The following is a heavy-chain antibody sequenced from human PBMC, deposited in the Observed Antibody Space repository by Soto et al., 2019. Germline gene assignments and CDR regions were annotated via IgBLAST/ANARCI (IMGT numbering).Heavy chain of an antibody. CDR1: GGSISNYY. V-gene: IGHV4-59*01. J-gene: IGHJ4*02. CDR2: VYYTGST. D-gene: IGHD5-18*01. Sequence: PSETLSLTCTVSGGSISNYYWTWIRQPPGKGLEWIGYVYYTGSTNYNPSLNSRVTMSVDTSKNQVSLKLSSVTAADTAVYYCARETKDPAMVTLWGQGARGTVSS. CDR3: ARETKDPAMVTL.